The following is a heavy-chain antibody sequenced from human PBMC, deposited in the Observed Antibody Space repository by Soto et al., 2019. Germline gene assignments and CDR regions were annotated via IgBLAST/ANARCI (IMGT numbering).Heavy chain of an antibody. CDR1: GGSISSGGYY. D-gene: IGHD3-10*01. CDR3: ARGYYYGLGSDPTAYYYGVDV. V-gene: IGHV4-31*03. Sequence: SETLSLTCTVSGGSISSGGYYWSWIRQHPGKGLEWIGYIYYSGSTYYNPSLKSRVTISVDTSKNQFSLKLSSVTAADTAVYYCARGYYYGLGSDPTAYYYGVDVRAQRTTVTGSS. J-gene: IGHJ6*02. CDR2: IYYSGST.